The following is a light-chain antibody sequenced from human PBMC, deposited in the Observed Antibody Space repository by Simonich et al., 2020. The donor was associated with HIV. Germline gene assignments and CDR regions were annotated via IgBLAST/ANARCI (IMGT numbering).Light chain of an antibody. CDR1: QGISSA. V-gene: IGKV1-NL1*01. Sequence: IQLTQSPSSLSASVGDRVSITCRASQGISSALAWYQQKPGKAPKLLLYDASTLQTAVPSRFSGSGSGSDYTLTISSLQPEDFATYFCQQYSRTPYTFGQGTKLEIK. CDR2: DAS. J-gene: IGKJ2*01. CDR3: QQYSRTPYT.